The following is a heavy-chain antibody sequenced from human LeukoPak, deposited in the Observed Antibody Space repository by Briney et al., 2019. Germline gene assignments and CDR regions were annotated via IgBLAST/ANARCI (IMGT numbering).Heavy chain of an antibody. D-gene: IGHD3-22*01. Sequence: SETLSLTCAVSGYSIRNSHWWGWIRQPPGKGLEWVAYIYFSGKISYNPSLRSRVTMSTDTSKNEFSLKLTSVAAVDTAVYYCARDRYYYDSSGYKYMDVWGKGTTVTVSS. V-gene: IGHV4-28*03. CDR2: IYFSGKI. J-gene: IGHJ6*03. CDR1: GYSIRNSHW. CDR3: ARDRYYYDSSGYKYMDV.